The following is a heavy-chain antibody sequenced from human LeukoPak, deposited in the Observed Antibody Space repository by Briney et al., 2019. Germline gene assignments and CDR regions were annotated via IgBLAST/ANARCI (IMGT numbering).Heavy chain of an antibody. CDR3: ARGYGGNHPFDY. V-gene: IGHV3-11*04. D-gene: IGHD4-23*01. CDR1: GFTFRDYY. CDR2: IRSTGSST. J-gene: IGHJ4*02. Sequence: GGSLRLSCTASGFTFRDYYMTWIRQAPGKGLEWVSYIRSTGSSTGYADSVKGRFAISRDNAKNSLYLQMNGLRVEDTAVYYCARGYGGNHPFDYWGQGTLVTVSS.